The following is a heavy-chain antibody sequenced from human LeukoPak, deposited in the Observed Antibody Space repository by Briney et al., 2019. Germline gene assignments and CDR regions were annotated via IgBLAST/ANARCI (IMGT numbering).Heavy chain of an antibody. J-gene: IGHJ5*02. V-gene: IGHV1-2*02. CDR2: INPNSGGT. CDR1: GYTFTGYY. D-gene: IGHD2-15*01. CDR3: ARGGRYCSGGSCYFNWFDP. Sequence: ASVKVSCKASGYTFTGYYMHWVRQAPGQGLEWMGWINPNSGGTNYAQKFQGRVTTTRDTSISTAYMELSRLRSDDTAVYYCARGGRYCSGGSCYFNWFDPWGQGTLVTVSS.